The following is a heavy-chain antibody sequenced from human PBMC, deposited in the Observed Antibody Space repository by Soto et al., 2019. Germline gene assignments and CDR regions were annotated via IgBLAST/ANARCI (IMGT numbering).Heavy chain of an antibody. CDR1: GGSFSGHF. CDR3: AGWAVGIMVFGVPKDS. V-gene: IGHV4-34*01. D-gene: IGHD3-3*01. CDR2: INHSGST. J-gene: IGHJ4*02. Sequence: SETLSLTCVVYGGSFSGHFWSWIRQPPGKGLEWIGEINHSGSTNYNPSLQSRVTISVDTSKNQFSLKLSSVTAADAAVYYCAGWAVGIMVFGVPKDSWGQGTLVTVSS.